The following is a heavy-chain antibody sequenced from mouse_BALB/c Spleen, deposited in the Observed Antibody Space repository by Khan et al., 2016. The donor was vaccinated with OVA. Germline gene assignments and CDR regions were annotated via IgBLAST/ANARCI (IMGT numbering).Heavy chain of an antibody. Sequence: QVQLQQSVPELVNPGASLKVSCKASGYTFTDYIIGWVKQSTRQGLEWIGDIFPGSGTPYYNEKFKDKATLTADKSSNTAYMTLSSLTSEDSAVYFCARWGYSVFAYWAQGTLVTVSA. CDR2: IFPGSGTP. D-gene: IGHD1-1*01. V-gene: IGHV1-77*01. CDR1: GYTFTDYI. J-gene: IGHJ3*01. CDR3: ARWGYSVFAY.